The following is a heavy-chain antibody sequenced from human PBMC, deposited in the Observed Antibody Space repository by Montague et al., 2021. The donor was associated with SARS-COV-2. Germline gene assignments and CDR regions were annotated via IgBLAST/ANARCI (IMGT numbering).Heavy chain of an antibody. D-gene: IGHD1-26*01. CDR2: IRSKAYGGTT. CDR1: GFTFGDYA. J-gene: IGHJ6*02. Sequence: SLRLSCAASGFTFGDYAMSWFRQAPEKGLEWVGFIRSKAYGGTTEYAASVKGRFTISRDDSKSIAYLQMNSLKTEDTAVYNCTSTGSYARGMDVWGQGTTVTVSS. V-gene: IGHV3-49*03. CDR3: TSTGSYARGMDV.